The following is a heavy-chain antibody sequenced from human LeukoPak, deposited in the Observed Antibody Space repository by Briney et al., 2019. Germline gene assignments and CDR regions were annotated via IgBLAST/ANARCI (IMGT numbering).Heavy chain of an antibody. D-gene: IGHD6-13*01. V-gene: IGHV3-7*01. Sequence: PGGSLRLSCIASGFTFSRYWMSWVRQAPGKGLEWVANIKVDGSEKYYVDSVKGRFTISRDNARNSLYLQMNSLRAEDTAVYYCASGRQLGYWGQGTLVTVSS. CDR3: ASGRQLGY. CDR2: IKVDGSEK. J-gene: IGHJ4*02. CDR1: GFTFSRYW.